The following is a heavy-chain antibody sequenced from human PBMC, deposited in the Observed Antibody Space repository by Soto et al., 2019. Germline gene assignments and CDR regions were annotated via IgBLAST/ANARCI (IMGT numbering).Heavy chain of an antibody. Sequence: TLSLTCAVYVGSFSGYYWSWIRQPPGKGLEWIGEINLSGNTNYNPSLKSRVTISVDTSKNQFSLKLNSVTAADTAVYYCAGGYYGMDVWGQGTTVTVSS. CDR1: VGSFSGYY. CDR2: INLSGNT. V-gene: IGHV4-34*01. CDR3: AGGYYGMDV. J-gene: IGHJ6*02.